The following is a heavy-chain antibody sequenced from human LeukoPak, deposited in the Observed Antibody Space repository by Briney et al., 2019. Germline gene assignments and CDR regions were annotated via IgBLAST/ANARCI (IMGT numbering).Heavy chain of an antibody. J-gene: IGHJ3*02. Sequence: PSETLSLTCTVSGYSISSGYYWGWIRQPPGKGLEWIGSIYLSGSTYYNPSLKSRVTISVDTSKNQFSLKLSSVTAADTAVYYCAKYLQYSSSWYYAFDIWGQGTMVTVSS. CDR1: GYSISSGYY. CDR2: IYLSGST. D-gene: IGHD6-13*01. V-gene: IGHV4-38-2*02. CDR3: AKYLQYSSSWYYAFDI.